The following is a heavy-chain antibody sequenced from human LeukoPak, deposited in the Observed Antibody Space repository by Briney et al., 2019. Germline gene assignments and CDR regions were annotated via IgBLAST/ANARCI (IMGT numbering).Heavy chain of an antibody. CDR3: AKDQNYYYYYYGMDV. CDR1: GFTFDDYA. Sequence: GGSLRLSCAASGFTFDDYAMHWVRQAPGKGLEWVSLISGDGGSTYYADSVKGRFTISRDNSKNSLYLQMNSLRAEDTALYYCAKDQNYYYYYYGMDVWGQGTTVTVSS. CDR2: ISGDGGST. J-gene: IGHJ6*02. V-gene: IGHV3-43*02.